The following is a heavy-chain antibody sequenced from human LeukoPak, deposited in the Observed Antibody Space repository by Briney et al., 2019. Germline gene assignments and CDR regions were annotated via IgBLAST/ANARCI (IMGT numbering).Heavy chain of an antibody. Sequence: PSETLSLTCTVSVGSISSYYWSWIRQPPGKGLEWIGNIYYSGSTNYNPSLMSRVTISVDPSKNQFSLRLNSVTAADTAVYYCARAGSVAGTHWFDPWGQGTLVTVSS. CDR2: IYYSGST. CDR3: ARAGSVAGTHWFDP. J-gene: IGHJ5*02. V-gene: IGHV4-59*08. CDR1: VGSISSYY. D-gene: IGHD6-19*01.